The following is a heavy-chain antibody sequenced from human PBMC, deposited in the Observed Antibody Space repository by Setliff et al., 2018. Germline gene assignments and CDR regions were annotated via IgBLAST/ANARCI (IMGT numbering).Heavy chain of an antibody. CDR3: ARDRLRSDSPWGYFDY. J-gene: IGHJ4*02. CDR1: GFTFSSYA. Sequence: GGSLRLSCAASGFTFSSYAMHWVRRAPGKGLEWVAVISYDGSNKYYADSVKGRFTISRDNSKNTLYLQMNSLRAEDTAVYYCARDRLRSDSPWGYFDYWGQGTLVTVSS. CDR2: ISYDGSNK. V-gene: IGHV3-30*04. D-gene: IGHD3-16*01.